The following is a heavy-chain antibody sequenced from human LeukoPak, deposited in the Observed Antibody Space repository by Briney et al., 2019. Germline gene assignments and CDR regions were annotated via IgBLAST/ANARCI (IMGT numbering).Heavy chain of an antibody. CDR3: AREDFGNYYGMDV. D-gene: IGHD3-3*01. V-gene: IGHV3-21*01. CDR2: ISSTSSYI. J-gene: IGHJ6*02. Sequence: GGSLRLSCAASGFTFSRYSLNWVSQAPGKGLEWVSSISSTSSYIFYADSFKGRFTISRDNAENSLYLQMNSLRDEDTAVYYCAREDFGNYYGMDVWGQGTTVTVSS. CDR1: GFTFSRYS.